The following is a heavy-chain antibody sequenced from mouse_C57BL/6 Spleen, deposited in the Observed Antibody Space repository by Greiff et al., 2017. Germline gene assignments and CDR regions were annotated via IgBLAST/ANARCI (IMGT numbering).Heavy chain of an antibody. CDR3: ARDSSSDY. V-gene: IGHV5-6*01. CDR2: ISSGGSYT. CDR1: GFTFSSYG. J-gene: IGHJ2*01. Sequence: EVQGVESGGDLVKPGGSLKLSCAASGFTFSSYGMSWVRQTPDKRLEWVATISSGGSYTYYPDSVKGRFTISRDNAKNTLYLQMSSLKSEDTAMYYCARDSSSDYWGQGTTLTVSS. D-gene: IGHD1-1*01.